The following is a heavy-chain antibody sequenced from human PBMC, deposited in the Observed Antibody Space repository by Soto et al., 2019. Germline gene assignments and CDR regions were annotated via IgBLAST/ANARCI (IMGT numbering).Heavy chain of an antibody. J-gene: IGHJ6*02. Sequence: SGPTLVNPTETLTLTCTVSGFSLTTGKMGVSWIRQPPGKALEWLAHIFSDNERSYSTSLQGRLTISTDTSGSQVVLSMTNVDPVDTATYYCARMNVDSYQFYYAMDVWGQGTTVTVSS. CDR2: IFSDNER. V-gene: IGHV2-26*01. CDR3: ARMNVDSYQFYYAMDV. D-gene: IGHD4-17*01. CDR1: GFSLTTGKMG.